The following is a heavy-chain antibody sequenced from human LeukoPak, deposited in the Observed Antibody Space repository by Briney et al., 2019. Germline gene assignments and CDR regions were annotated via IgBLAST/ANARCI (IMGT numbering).Heavy chain of an antibody. Sequence: GGSLRLSCAASGFTFSSYAMSWVRQAPGEGLDWVSAISGSGGSTSYADSVKGRFTISRDNSRNTLYLQMNSLRAEDTAVYYCAKDYGITISSWSLDYWGQGTLVTVSS. J-gene: IGHJ4*02. CDR3: AKDYGITISSWSLDY. D-gene: IGHD3-3*01. CDR2: ISGSGGST. CDR1: GFTFSSYA. V-gene: IGHV3-23*01.